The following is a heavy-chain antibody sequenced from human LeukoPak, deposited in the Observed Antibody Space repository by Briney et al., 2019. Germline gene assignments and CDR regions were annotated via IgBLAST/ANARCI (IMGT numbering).Heavy chain of an antibody. CDR2: IYSGGST. CDR3: AREDSSGYLEFDP. CDR1: GFTVSSNY. V-gene: IGHV3-66*01. D-gene: IGHD3-22*01. J-gene: IGHJ5*02. Sequence: GGSLRLSCAASGFTVSSNYMSWVRQAPGKGLEWVSVIYSGGSTYYADSVKGRFTTSRDNSKNTLYLQMNSLRAEDTAVYYCAREDSSGYLEFDPWGQGTLVTVSS.